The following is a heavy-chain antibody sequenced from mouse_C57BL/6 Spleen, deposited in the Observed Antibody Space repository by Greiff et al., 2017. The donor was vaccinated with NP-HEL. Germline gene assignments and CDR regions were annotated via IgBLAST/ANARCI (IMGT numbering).Heavy chain of an antibody. CDR3: ARGTMVTTYYAMDY. J-gene: IGHJ4*01. Sequence: VQLQQPGAELVMPGASVKLSCKASGYTSTSYWMHWVKQRPGQGLEWIGEIDPSDSYTNYNQKFKGKSTLTVDKSSSTAYMQLSSLTSEDSAVYYCARGTMVTTYYAMDYWGQGTSVTVSS. CDR2: IDPSDSYT. CDR1: GYTSTSYW. D-gene: IGHD2-2*01. V-gene: IGHV1-69*01.